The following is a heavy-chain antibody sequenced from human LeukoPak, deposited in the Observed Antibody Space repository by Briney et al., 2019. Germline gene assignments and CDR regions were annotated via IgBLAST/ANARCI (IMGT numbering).Heavy chain of an antibody. J-gene: IGHJ6*02. V-gene: IGHV1-8*01. CDR3: ARVNGLGSSSSGGYYGMDV. Sequence: ASVKVSCKASGYTFTSYDINWVRQATGQGLEWMGWMNPNSGNTGYAQKFQGRVTMTRNTSISTAYMELSSLRSEDTAVYYCARVNGLGSSSSGGYYGMDVWGQGTTVTVSS. D-gene: IGHD6-6*01. CDR2: MNPNSGNT. CDR1: GYTFTSYD.